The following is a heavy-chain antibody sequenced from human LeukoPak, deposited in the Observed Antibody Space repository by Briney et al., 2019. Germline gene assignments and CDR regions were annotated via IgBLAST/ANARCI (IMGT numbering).Heavy chain of an antibody. CDR1: GFTFSSYW. V-gene: IGHV3-74*01. CDR2: INSDGSST. J-gene: IGHJ4*02. D-gene: IGHD2-15*01. Sequence: GGSLRLSCAASGFTFSSYWMHWVRHAPGKGLVWVSRINSDGSSTSYADSVKGRFTISRDNAKNTLYLQMNSLRAEDMALYYCAKDKCSGGSCSFDYWGQGTLVTVSS. CDR3: AKDKCSGGSCSFDY.